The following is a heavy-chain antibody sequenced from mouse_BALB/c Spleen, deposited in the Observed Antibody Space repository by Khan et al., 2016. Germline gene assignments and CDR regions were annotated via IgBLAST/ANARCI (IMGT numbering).Heavy chain of an antibody. Sequence: VQLKQSGPELMKPGASVKVSCKASGYSFTDYNMYWVKQSHGKSLEWIGYIDPYNGGTGYTQKLKGKATLTVDNSSSTAFMHLNSLTSEDSAVDFGTRKAYGTIWCAYWGQGTLVTVSA. CDR1: GYSFTDYN. CDR2: IDPYNGGT. CDR3: TRKAYGTIWCAY. V-gene: IGHV1S135*01. J-gene: IGHJ3*01. D-gene: IGHD1-1*01.